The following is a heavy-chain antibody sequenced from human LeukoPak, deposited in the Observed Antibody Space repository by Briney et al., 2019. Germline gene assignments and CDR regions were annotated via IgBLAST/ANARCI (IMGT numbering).Heavy chain of an antibody. CDR2: ISSSSSTI. Sequence: PGGSLRLSCAASGFTFSSYSMNWVRQAPGKGLEWVSYISSSSSTIYYADSVKGRFTISRDIAKNTLYLQMHSLRAEDTAVYYCAKGFSLFDYWGQGTLVTVSS. V-gene: IGHV3-48*04. CDR3: AKGFSLFDY. J-gene: IGHJ4*02. CDR1: GFTFSSYS.